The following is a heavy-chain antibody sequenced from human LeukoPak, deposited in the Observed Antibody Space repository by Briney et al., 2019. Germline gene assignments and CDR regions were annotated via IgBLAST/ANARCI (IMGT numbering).Heavy chain of an antibody. Sequence: SVKVSCKASGGTFSSYAISWVRQAPGQGLEWMGGIIPIFGTANYAQKFQGRVTITTNESTSTAYMELSSLRSEDTAVYYCAREDTYSSGWYGWFDPWGQGTLVTVSS. CDR1: GGTFSSYA. V-gene: IGHV1-69*05. D-gene: IGHD6-19*01. CDR2: IIPIFGTA. J-gene: IGHJ5*02. CDR3: AREDTYSSGWYGWFDP.